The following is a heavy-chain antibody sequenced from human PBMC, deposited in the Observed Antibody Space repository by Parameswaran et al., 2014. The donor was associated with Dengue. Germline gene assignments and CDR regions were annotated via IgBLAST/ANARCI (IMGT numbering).Heavy chain of an antibody. Sequence: WVRQAPGQGLEWMGIINPSGGSTSYAQKFQGRVTMTRDTSTSTVYMELSSLRSEDTAVYYCAKDLHNSYGFAGMDVWGQGTTVTVSS. D-gene: IGHD5-18*01. CDR2: INPSGGST. J-gene: IGHJ6*02. CDR3: AKDLHNSYGFAGMDV. V-gene: IGHV1-46*01.